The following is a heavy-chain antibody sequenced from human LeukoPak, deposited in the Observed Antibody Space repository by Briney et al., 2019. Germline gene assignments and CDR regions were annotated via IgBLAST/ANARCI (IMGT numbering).Heavy chain of an antibody. CDR3: ARHEWGITNAFDI. J-gene: IGHJ3*02. CDR2: IYYSGTT. Sequence: KSSETLSLTCTVSGGSFSSSDYYWGWIRQPPGKGLEWIGSIYYSGTTYYNPSLKSRVTISVDTSKKQFSLKLRSVTAADTAVYYCARHEWGITNAFDIWGQGTMVTVSS. D-gene: IGHD1-14*01. V-gene: IGHV4-39*01. CDR1: GGSFSSSDYY.